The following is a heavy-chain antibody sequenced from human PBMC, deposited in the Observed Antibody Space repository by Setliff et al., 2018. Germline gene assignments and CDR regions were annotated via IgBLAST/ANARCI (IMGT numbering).Heavy chain of an antibody. Sequence: PSETLSLTCTVSGASISTNSYYWGWIRQPPGKGLEWIGTLYYTGSTYYNPSLKSRVAISVDTSKNQFSLKVNSVTAADTAVYYCANYSSGNFDYWGQGTLVTV. D-gene: IGHD6-19*01. CDR1: GASISTNSYY. V-gene: IGHV4-39*01. J-gene: IGHJ4*02. CDR3: ANYSSGNFDY. CDR2: LYYTGST.